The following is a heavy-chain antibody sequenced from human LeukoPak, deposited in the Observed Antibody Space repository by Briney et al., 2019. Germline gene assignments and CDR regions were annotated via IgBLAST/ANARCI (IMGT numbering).Heavy chain of an antibody. Sequence: ASVKVSCKASGYTFTGYYMHWVRQAPGQGLEWMGWINPNSGGTNYAQKFQGRVTMTRDTSISTAYMELSRLRSDDTAVYYCARESASSFWSGYSNWFDPWGQGTLVTVSS. CDR1: GYTFTGYY. J-gene: IGHJ5*02. CDR3: ARESASSFWSGYSNWFDP. V-gene: IGHV1-2*02. CDR2: INPNSGGT. D-gene: IGHD3-3*01.